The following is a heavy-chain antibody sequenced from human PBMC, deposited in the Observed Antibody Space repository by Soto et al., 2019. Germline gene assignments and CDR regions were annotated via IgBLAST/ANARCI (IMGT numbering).Heavy chain of an antibody. Sequence: QVQLVQSGAEVKKPGSSVKVSCKASGGTFSSYAISWVRQAPGQGLEWMGGIIPIFGTANYAQKFQGIVTNTPDESTSTAAMELSSLRSEDTAVNYCARGGPNSSSSRVYYYYGMDVWGQGTTVTVSS. CDR2: IIPIFGTA. V-gene: IGHV1-69*01. CDR3: ARGGPNSSSSRVYYYYGMDV. CDR1: GGTFSSYA. D-gene: IGHD6-6*01. J-gene: IGHJ6*02.